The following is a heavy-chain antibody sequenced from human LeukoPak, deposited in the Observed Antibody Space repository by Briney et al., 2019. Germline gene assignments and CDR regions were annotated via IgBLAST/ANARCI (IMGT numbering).Heavy chain of an antibody. CDR1: GGTFSSYA. D-gene: IGHD3-22*01. J-gene: IGHJ1*01. V-gene: IGHV1-69*04. CDR3: ATGLHYYDSSGLKEYFQH. CDR2: IIPIFGIA. Sequence: GASVKVSCKASGGTFSSYAICWVRQAPGQGLEWMGRIIPIFGIANYAQKFQGRVTITADKSTSTAYMELSSLRSEDTAVYYCATGLHYYDSSGLKEYFQHWGQGTLVTVSS.